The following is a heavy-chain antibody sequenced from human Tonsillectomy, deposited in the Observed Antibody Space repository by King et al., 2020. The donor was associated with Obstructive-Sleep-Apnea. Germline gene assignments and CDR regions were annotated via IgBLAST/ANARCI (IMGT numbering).Heavy chain of an antibody. J-gene: IGHJ3*02. CDR2: ISYDGSNK. D-gene: IGHD3-22*01. CDR3: ATEGYYDRSGYPHDAFDI. V-gene: IGHV3-30-3*01. Sequence: VQLVESGGGVVQPGRSLRLSCAASGFTFSSYAMHWVRQAPGKGLEWVAVISYDGSNKYYADSVKGRFTISRDNSKNTLYLQMNSLRAEDTAVYYCATEGYYDRSGYPHDAFDIWGQGTMVTVSS. CDR1: GFTFSSYA.